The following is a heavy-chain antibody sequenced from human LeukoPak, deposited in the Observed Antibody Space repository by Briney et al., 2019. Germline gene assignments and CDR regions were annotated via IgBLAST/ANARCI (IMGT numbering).Heavy chain of an antibody. CDR3: AETGDYDSSGYYDY. CDR2: IVVGSGNT. Sequence: ASVKVSCKASGFTFTSSAMQWVRQARGQRLEWIGWIVVGSGNTNYAQKFQERVTITRDMSTSTAYMELSSLRSEDTAVYYCAETGDYDSSGYYDYWGQGTLVTVSS. D-gene: IGHD3-22*01. J-gene: IGHJ4*02. V-gene: IGHV1-58*02. CDR1: GFTFTSSA.